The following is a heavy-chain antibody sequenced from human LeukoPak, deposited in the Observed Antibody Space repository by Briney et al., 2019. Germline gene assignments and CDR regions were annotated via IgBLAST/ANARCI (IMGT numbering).Heavy chain of an antibody. CDR2: INTHKGNT. J-gene: IGHJ4*02. CDR3: ATYFSGSGSFTTQFDH. CDR1: ASTFTTYR. V-gene: IGHV1-18*04. Sequence: ASVKVSCKTSASTFTTYRITWVRQAPGQGLKWMGWINTHKGNTYFSREFQDRVFLTTDASTTTAYMELRSLRSDDTAIYYCATYFSGSGSFTTQFDHWGQGTLVTVSS. D-gene: IGHD3-10*01.